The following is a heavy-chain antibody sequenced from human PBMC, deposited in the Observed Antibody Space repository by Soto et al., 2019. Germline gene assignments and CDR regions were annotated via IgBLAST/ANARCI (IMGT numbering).Heavy chain of an antibody. D-gene: IGHD1-26*01. Sequence: GGSLRLSCAASGFTFSSYAMSWVRQAPGKGLEWVSAISGSGGSTYYADSVKGRFTISRDNSKNTLYLQMNSLRAEDTAVYYCAKVPGGSYWRAYFDYWGQGTLVTVSS. CDR2: ISGSGGST. J-gene: IGHJ4*02. CDR1: GFTFSSYA. V-gene: IGHV3-23*01. CDR3: AKVPGGSYWRAYFDY.